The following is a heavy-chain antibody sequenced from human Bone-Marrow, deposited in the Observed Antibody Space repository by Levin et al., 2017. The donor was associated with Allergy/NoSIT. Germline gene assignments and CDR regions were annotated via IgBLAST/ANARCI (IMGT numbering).Heavy chain of an antibody. CDR2: IHSSGRT. Sequence: SETLSLTCTVSGDSISLDYWSWIRQPPGKALEWIAWIHSSGRTNYSPSLQSRVSISIDTSKNQFSLNLSSVTAADTALYYCARGGDSSKYFDAWGQGTLVSVSS. CDR1: GDSISLDY. V-gene: IGHV4-59*01. CDR3: ARGGDSSKYFDA. J-gene: IGHJ5*02. D-gene: IGHD2-2*01.